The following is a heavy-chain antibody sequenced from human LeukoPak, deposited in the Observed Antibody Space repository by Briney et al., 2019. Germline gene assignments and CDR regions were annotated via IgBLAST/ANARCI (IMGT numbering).Heavy chain of an antibody. CDR3: ARLHYGGNYGYYYYYMDV. V-gene: IGHV4-39*01. CDR2: IYYTGST. CDR1: GGSISSSYY. Sequence: SETLSLTCTVSGGSISSSYYWGWIRQPPGKGLEWIGSIYYTGSTYYNPSLKSRVTISVDTSKNQFSLKLSSVTAAYTAVYYCARLHYGGNYGYYYYYMDVWGKGTTVTVSS. D-gene: IGHD4-23*01. J-gene: IGHJ6*03.